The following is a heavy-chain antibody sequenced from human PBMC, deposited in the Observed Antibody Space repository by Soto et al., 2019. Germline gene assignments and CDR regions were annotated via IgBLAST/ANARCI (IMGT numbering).Heavy chain of an antibody. Sequence: SETLSLTCTVSGDSISSGGYYWGWIRQPPGKGLEWIGSIYYNGNTYYNPSLKSRVIISRDTSRNQFSLRLSSVTAADTAVYYCARSYGSSWYMTFDYWGQGTLVTVSS. J-gene: IGHJ4*02. CDR1: GDSISSGGYY. V-gene: IGHV4-39*01. CDR3: ARSYGSSWYMTFDY. D-gene: IGHD6-13*01. CDR2: IYYNGNT.